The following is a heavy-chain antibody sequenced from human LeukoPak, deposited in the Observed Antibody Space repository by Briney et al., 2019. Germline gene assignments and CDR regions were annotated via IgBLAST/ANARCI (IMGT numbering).Heavy chain of an antibody. V-gene: IGHV4-59*08. Sequence: PSETLSLTCTVSGGSISSYYWSWIRQPPGKGLEWIGYIYYSGSTNYNPSLKSRVTISVDTSKNQFSLKLSSVTAADTAVYYCARHGYCSSTSCYTQPRIYYYYGMDVWGQGTTVTVSS. CDR3: ARHGYCSSTSCYTQPRIYYYYGMDV. D-gene: IGHD2-2*02. CDR1: GGSISSYY. CDR2: IYYSGST. J-gene: IGHJ6*02.